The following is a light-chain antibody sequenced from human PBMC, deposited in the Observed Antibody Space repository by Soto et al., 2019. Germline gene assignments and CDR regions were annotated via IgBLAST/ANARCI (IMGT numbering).Light chain of an antibody. J-gene: IGKJ1*01. CDR1: HTIGNKF. Sequence: VLTQSPGTLSLSPGQRATLSCRASHTIGNKFLAWYQKKPGQAPRLLIYGASIRATGLPERFSGSGSGGDFTLTINRLEPEDSAVYYCQQYGSSPATFGQGTKVEIK. V-gene: IGKV3-20*01. CDR2: GAS. CDR3: QQYGSSPAT.